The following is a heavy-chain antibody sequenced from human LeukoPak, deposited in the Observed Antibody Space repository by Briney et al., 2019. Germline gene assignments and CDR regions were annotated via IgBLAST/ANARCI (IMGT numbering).Heavy chain of an antibody. V-gene: IGHV4-39*07. CDR3: ANRGGVTRDY. J-gene: IGHJ4*02. CDR2: IYYSGST. D-gene: IGHD4-17*01. CDR1: GFTFSSYS. Sequence: GSLRLSCAASGFTFSSYSMNWVRQTPGKGLEWIGSIYYSGSTYYNPSLKSRVTISVDTSKNQFSLKLSSVTAADTAVYYCANRGGVTRDYWGQGTLVTVSS.